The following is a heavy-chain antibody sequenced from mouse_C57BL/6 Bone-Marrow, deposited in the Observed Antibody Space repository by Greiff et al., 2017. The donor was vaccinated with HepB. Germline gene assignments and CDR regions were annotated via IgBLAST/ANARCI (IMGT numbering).Heavy chain of an antibody. CDR2: ISYDGSN. J-gene: IGHJ1*03. D-gene: IGHD1-1*01. V-gene: IGHV3-6*01. CDR1: GYSITSGYY. Sequence: ESGPGLVKPSQSLSLTCSVTGYSITSGYYWNWIRQFPGNKLEWMGYISYDGSNNYNPSLKNRFSITRDTSKNKFFLKLNSVTTEDTATYDSARVPYYYGSNCYWYFDGWGTGTTVTVSS. CDR3: ARVPYYYGSNCYWYFDG.